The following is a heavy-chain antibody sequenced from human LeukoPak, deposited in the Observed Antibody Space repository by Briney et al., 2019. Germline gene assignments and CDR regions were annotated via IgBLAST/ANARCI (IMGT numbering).Heavy chain of an antibody. D-gene: IGHD3-22*01. CDR2: IYPGDSDT. V-gene: IGHV5-51*01. CDR1: GYIFTSYW. J-gene: IGHJ5*02. Sequence: GESLKISCKGSGYIFTSYWIGWVRQMPGKGLEWMGIIYPGDSDTRYSPSFQGQVTISADKSISTAYLQWSSLKASDTAMYYCARRLGYDSSVFDPWGQGTLVTVSS. CDR3: ARRLGYDSSVFDP.